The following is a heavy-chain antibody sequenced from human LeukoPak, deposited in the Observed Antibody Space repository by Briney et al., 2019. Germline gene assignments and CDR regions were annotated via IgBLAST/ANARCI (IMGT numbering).Heavy chain of an antibody. CDR3: ARDNARYCSSPSCQSRAFDI. D-gene: IGHD2-2*01. CDR2: ISAYNGNT. Sequence: GASVRVSCKASGYTFTSYGISWVRQAPGQGLEWMGWISAYNGNTNYAQKLQGRVTMTTDPSTSTAYMELRSLRSDDTAVYYCARDNARYCSSPSCQSRAFDIWGQGTMVTVSS. V-gene: IGHV1-18*01. CDR1: GYTFTSYG. J-gene: IGHJ3*02.